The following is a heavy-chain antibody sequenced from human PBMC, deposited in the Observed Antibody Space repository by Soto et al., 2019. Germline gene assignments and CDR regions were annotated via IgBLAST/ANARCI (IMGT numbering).Heavy chain of an antibody. D-gene: IGHD6-25*01. J-gene: IGHJ2*01. CDR2: INPHTGDT. CDR1: GYPLTDFY. V-gene: IGHV1-2*02. Sequence: QVQLVQSGAEVKKPGASVTVSCKTSGYPLTDFYIHWVRQAPGQVLEWMAWINPHTGDTNTALNFQGRVTMTRDTSINTAFMDLTRLSSDDTGVYYCAREGGAAPGARREWYLDLWGRGTLVSVSS. CDR3: AREGGAAPGARREWYLDL.